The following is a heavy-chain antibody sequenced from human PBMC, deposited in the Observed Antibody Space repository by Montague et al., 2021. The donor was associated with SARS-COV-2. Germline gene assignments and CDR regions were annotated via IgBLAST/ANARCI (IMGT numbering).Heavy chain of an antibody. D-gene: IGHD6-13*01. J-gene: IGHJ6*02. CDR2: IFYTGST. CDR3: ARQAAGSYFYYGVDV. CDR1: GDSISTYY. V-gene: IGHV4-59*12. Sequence: SETLSLTCTVSGDSISTYYWNWIRQPPGKGLEWLGSIFYTGSTNYNPSXXSRVTISLDTSKNQFFLKVTSVTAADTAVYYCARQAAGSYFYYGVDVWGQGTTVTVSS.